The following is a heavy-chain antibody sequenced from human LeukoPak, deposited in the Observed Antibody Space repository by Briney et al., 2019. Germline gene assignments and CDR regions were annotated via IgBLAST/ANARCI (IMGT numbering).Heavy chain of an antibody. CDR1: GFTFSSYA. J-gene: IGHJ5*02. V-gene: IGHV3-23*01. CDR2: ISGSGGST. CDR3: AKRPITMVRGVISWFDP. Sequence: GGSLRLSCAASGFTFSSYAMSWVRQAPGKGLEWVSAISGSGGSTYDADSVEGRFTISRDNSKNTLYLQMNSLRAEDTAVYYCAKRPITMVRGVISWFDPWGQGTLVTVSS. D-gene: IGHD3-10*01.